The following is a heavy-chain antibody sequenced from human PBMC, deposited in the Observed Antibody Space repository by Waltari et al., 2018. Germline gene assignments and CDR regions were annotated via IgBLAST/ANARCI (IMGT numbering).Heavy chain of an antibody. D-gene: IGHD2-15*01. CDR2: GRGSGRT. CDR3: ARDRCRGLYLDS. Sequence: QLKLQESGPGLVKPSGTLSLTCGVSGDSMSSSDCWSWVRQPPGKGLEWIGQGRGSGRTNYNPRMASRVSMSVDTSNNQVSLRMTSATAADTAVYYCARDRCRGLYLDSWGPGTLVTVSP. J-gene: IGHJ4*02. V-gene: IGHV4-4*02. CDR1: GDSMSSSDC.